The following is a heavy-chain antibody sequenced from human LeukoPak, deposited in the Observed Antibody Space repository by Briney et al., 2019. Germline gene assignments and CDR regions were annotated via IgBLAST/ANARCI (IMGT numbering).Heavy chain of an antibody. J-gene: IGHJ4*02. Sequence: GGSLRLSCAASGFRFTNYGMHWVRQAPGKGLEWVAFIRDTGADKYYTDSVKGRFTISRDISKNTLFLQMNSLTAEDTAMYYCAKASGWYGYYFDYWGQGTLVTVSS. CDR3: AKASGWYGYYFDY. V-gene: IGHV3-30*02. D-gene: IGHD6-19*01. CDR1: GFRFTNYG. CDR2: IRDTGADK.